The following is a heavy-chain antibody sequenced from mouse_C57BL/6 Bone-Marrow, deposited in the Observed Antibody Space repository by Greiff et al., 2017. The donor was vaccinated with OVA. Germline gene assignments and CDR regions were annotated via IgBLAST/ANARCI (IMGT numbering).Heavy chain of an antibody. D-gene: IGHD1-1*01. CDR3: AYGSSPAWFAY. CDR2: IYPRSGNT. CDR1: GYTFTSYG. J-gene: IGHJ3*01. Sequence: QVQLQQSGAELARPGASVKLSCKASGYTFTSYGISWVKQRTGQGLEWIGEIYPRSGNTYYNEKFKGKATLTADKSSSTAYMELRSLTSEDSAVYFCAYGSSPAWFAYWGQGTLVTVSA. V-gene: IGHV1-81*01.